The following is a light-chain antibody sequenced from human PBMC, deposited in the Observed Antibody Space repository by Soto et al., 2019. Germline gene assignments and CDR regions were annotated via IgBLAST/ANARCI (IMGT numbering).Light chain of an antibody. CDR3: QQYNNWPAT. CDR2: GAS. J-gene: IGKJ1*01. CDR1: QSVSSN. V-gene: IGKV3-15*01. Sequence: EIVMTQSPATLSVSPGERATLSCGASQSVSSNLAWYQQKPGQAPRLLIYGASTRATGIPARFSGSGSGTEFTLTISSLQSEDFAVYYCQQYNNWPATFGQGTKWIS.